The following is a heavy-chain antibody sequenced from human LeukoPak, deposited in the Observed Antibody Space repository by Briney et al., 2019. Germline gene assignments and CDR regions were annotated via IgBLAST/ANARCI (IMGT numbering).Heavy chain of an antibody. CDR3: ARRGDTAMVGDY. J-gene: IGHJ4*02. CDR2: LSNTNMI. CDR1: GFSFSSYW. V-gene: IGHV3-48*01. D-gene: IGHD5-18*01. Sequence: GGSLRLSCAASGFSFSSYWMSWVRQAPGKGLEWLSYLSNTNMIHYAESVKGRFTISRDNAKNSLYLQMDGLRAEDTAVYYCARRGDTAMVGDYWGQGTLVTVSS.